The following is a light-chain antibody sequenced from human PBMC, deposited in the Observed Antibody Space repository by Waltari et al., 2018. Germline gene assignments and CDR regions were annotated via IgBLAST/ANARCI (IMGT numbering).Light chain of an antibody. J-gene: IGKJ1*01. Sequence: EIVLTPSPGTLSLSPGERAPLPCRASQGVGKYLAWYQQRPGQAPRLLLYHASIRATGIPDRFSGSGFGTDFSLTISRLEPEDFAVYYCQKYDFLPATFGQGTTVEIK. CDR3: QKYDFLPAT. V-gene: IGKV3-20*01. CDR1: QGVGKY. CDR2: HAS.